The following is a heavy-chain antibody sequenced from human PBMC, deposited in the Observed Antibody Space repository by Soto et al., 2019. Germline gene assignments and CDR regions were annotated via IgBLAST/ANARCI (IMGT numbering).Heavy chain of an antibody. CDR2: VYHTGRT. CDR1: GNSFRSGSYY. V-gene: IGHV4-61*01. D-gene: IGHD3-3*01. Sequence: SETLSLTCSVSGNSFRSGSYYWSWIRQPPGKGLEWIGYVYHTGRTSYNPSLKSRVSVSMDTSRNQFSLDLDSVTAADTAVYFCARDFDYFDSWGRGVLVTVSS. J-gene: IGHJ4*02. CDR3: ARDFDYFDS.